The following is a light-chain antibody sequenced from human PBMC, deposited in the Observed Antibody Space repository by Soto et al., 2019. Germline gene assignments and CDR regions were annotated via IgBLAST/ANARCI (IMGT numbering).Light chain of an antibody. J-gene: IGKJ3*01. CDR1: QSISSD. Sequence: DIQMTQSPSSLSASVGDRVTITCRASQSISSDLNRYQQKPGKAPKLLIYAASSLQSGFPSRFSGSGSGTDFTLTISSLQPEDFATYYCQQSYSTPFTFGPGTKVDIK. CDR3: QQSYSTPFT. V-gene: IGKV1-39*01. CDR2: AAS.